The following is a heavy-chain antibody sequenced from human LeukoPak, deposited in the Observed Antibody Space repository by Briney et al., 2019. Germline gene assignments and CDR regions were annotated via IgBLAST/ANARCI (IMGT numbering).Heavy chain of an antibody. D-gene: IGHD1-26*01. Sequence: ASVKVSCKASGYTFSSNDINWVRQATGQGLEWMGWMNPHSGNTGYAQKFQGRVTITRNSSISTAYMEPSSLRSEDTAVYYCAREGNRSSDSSASYPLDYWGQGTLVTVSS. V-gene: IGHV1-8*01. CDR2: MNPHSGNT. CDR1: GYTFSSND. J-gene: IGHJ4*02. CDR3: AREGNRSSDSSASYPLDY.